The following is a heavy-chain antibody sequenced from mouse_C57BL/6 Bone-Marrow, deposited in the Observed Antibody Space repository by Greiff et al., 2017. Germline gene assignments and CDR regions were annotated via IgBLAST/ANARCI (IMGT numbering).Heavy chain of an antibody. V-gene: IGHV1-49*01. D-gene: IGHD1-1*01. Sequence: LKESGAELVRPGSSVKLSCKDSYFAFMASAMHWVKQRPGHGLEWIGSFTMYSDATEYSENFKGKATLTANTSSSTAYMELSSLTSEDSAVYYWARDYYGTRFAYWGQGTLVTVSA. CDR1: YFAFMASA. J-gene: IGHJ3*01. CDR3: ARDYYGTRFAY. CDR2: FTMYSDAT.